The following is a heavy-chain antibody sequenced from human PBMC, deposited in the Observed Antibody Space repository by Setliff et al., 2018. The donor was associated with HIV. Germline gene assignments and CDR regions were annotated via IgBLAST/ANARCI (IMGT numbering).Heavy chain of an antibody. V-gene: IGHV4-39*01. Sequence: SETLSLTCAVSGASIIRSPYYWGWIRQSPGKGLEWIGNIYYSGSTHYNPSLKSRVTISVDTSQNHFSLRLNSVTAADTAQYHCARSPLHNRGWSHFDSWGQGILVTVSS. D-gene: IGHD6-19*01. CDR1: GASIIRSPYY. CDR3: ARSPLHNRGWSHFDS. CDR2: IYYSGST. J-gene: IGHJ4*02.